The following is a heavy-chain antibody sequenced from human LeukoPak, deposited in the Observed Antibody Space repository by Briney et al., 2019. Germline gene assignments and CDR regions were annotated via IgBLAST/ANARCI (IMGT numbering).Heavy chain of an antibody. V-gene: IGHV1-69*05. Sequence: ASVKVSCKASGGTFSSYAISWVRQAPGQGLEWMGGIIPIFGTANYAQKFQGRVTITTDESTSTAYVELSSLRSEDTAIYYCARRKWELLGDAFDTWGQGTMVTVSS. J-gene: IGHJ3*02. CDR2: IIPIFGTA. CDR1: GGTFSSYA. CDR3: ARRKWELLGDAFDT. D-gene: IGHD1-26*01.